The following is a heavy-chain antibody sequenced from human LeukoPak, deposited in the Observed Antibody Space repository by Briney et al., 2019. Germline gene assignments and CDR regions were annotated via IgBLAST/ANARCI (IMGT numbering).Heavy chain of an antibody. J-gene: IGHJ4*02. CDR2: INHSGST. CDR3: ARWRVIAAAGIDY. D-gene: IGHD6-13*01. V-gene: IGHV4-34*01. Sequence: SETLSLTCAVYGGSFSGYYRSWIRQPPGKGLEWIGEINHSGSTNYNPSLKSRVTISVDTSKNQFSLKLSSVTAADTAVYYCARWRVIAAAGIDYWGQGTLATVSS. CDR1: GGSFSGYY.